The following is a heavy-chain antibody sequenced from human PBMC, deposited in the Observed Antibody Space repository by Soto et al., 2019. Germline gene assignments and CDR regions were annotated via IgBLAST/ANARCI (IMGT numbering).Heavy chain of an antibody. CDR1: GGTFSSYA. CDR2: IIPIFGTA. V-gene: IGHV1-69*01. Sequence: QVQLVQSGAEVKKPGSSVKVSCKASGGTFSSYAISWVRQAPGQGREWMGGIIPIFGTANYAQKFQGRVTVTPDEYRGTDYMGLSSLGSEDTAVYYRPRGPYGTNQNGYYYYGMEVWGQGTTVTDSS. CDR3: PRGPYGTNQNGYYYYGMEV. D-gene: IGHD1-7*01. J-gene: IGHJ6*02.